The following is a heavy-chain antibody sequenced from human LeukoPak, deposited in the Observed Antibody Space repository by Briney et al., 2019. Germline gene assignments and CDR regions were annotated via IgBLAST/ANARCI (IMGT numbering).Heavy chain of an antibody. CDR2: ISSSGSTI. CDR3: ARNRHYDFWSGPGFDP. V-gene: IGHV3-11*01. Sequence: GGSLRLSCAASGFTFSDYYMSWVRQAPGKGPEWVSYISSSGSTIYYADSVKGRFTISRDNAKNSLYLQMNSLRAEDTAVYYCARNRHYDFWSGPGFDPWGQGTLVTVSS. J-gene: IGHJ5*02. D-gene: IGHD3-3*01. CDR1: GFTFSDYY.